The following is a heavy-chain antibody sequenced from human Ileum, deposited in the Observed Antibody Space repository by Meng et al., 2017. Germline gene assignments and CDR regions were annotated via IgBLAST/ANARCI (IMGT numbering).Heavy chain of an antibody. CDR2: IHAGSGDT. J-gene: IGHJ4*01. D-gene: IGHD6-6*01. V-gene: IGHV1-3*01. CDR3: GRGRASFYFDF. CDR1: GFTFSNYA. Sequence: QVQFVRPGAEVRKPGASLRISCKASGFTFSNYAIYWVRQAPGQSLEWLGWIHAGSGDTKFSQTFQGRLTFDRDTSADTVYMELSSLTSGDRAVYYCGRGRASFYFDFLGQGTLVTVSS.